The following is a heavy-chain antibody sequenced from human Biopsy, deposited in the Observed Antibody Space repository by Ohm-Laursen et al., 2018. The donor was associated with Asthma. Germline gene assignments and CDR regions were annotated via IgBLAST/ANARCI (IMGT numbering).Heavy chain of an antibody. J-gene: IGHJ6*02. Sequence: SVKVPCKPSGYTFNSAGITWVRQAPGQGLEWMGWISVYNGNTKVARKLQDRVTMITDTSTSTAYMELRSLRSDDTAVYFCARAVDYSHYYGIDVWGQGTTVTVS. V-gene: IGHV1-18*04. CDR1: GYTFNSAG. CDR2: ISVYNGNT. D-gene: IGHD3-10*01. CDR3: ARAVDYSHYYGIDV.